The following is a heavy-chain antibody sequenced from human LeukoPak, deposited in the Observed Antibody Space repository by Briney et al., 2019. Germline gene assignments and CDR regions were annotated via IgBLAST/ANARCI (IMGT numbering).Heavy chain of an antibody. CDR3: ARLIVATTFDY. J-gene: IGHJ4*02. CDR1: GFTFSLYW. V-gene: IGHV3-30-3*01. Sequence: PGGSLRLSCAASGFTFSLYWMHWVRQAPGKGLEWVAVVSYDGSNKYYADSVKGRFTISRDNSKNTLYLQMNSLRAEDTAVYYCARLIVATTFDYWGQGTLVTVSS. CDR2: VSYDGSNK. D-gene: IGHD5-12*01.